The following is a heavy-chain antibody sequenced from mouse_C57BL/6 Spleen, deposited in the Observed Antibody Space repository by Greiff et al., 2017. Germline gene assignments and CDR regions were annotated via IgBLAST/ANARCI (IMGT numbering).Heavy chain of an antibody. CDR3: ARDRDGNYYARDY. V-gene: IGHV1-53*01. CDR2: INPSNGGT. J-gene: IGHJ4*01. CDR1: GYTFTSYW. D-gene: IGHD3-2*01. Sequence: QVQLQQPGTELVKPGASVKLSCKASGYTFTSYWMHWVKQRPGQGLEWIGNINPSNGGTNYNEKFKSKATLTVDTSSSAAYMQRSSLTSENSAVYYCARDRDGNYYARDYWGQGTSGTVSS.